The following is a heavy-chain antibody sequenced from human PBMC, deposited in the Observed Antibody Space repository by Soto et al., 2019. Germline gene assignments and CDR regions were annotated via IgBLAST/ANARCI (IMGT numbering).Heavy chain of an antibody. Sequence: SQTLSLTFGISGDSVSSNSAAGNWIRQSPSRGLEWLGRTYYRSKWYNDFAVSVKSRITINPDTSKNQFSLHLNSVTPEDTAVYYCARDAYYYDRSGYPKGGYYFDYWGQGALVTVSS. D-gene: IGHD3-22*01. CDR3: ARDAYYYDRSGYPKGGYYFDY. V-gene: IGHV6-1*01. CDR2: TYYRSKWYN. CDR1: GDSVSSNSAA. J-gene: IGHJ4*02.